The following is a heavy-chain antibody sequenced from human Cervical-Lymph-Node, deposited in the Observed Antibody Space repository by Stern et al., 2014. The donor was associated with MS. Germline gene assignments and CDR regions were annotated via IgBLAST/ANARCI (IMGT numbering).Heavy chain of an antibody. CDR1: GFPFSSFA. Sequence: VQLVESGGGVVQPGRSLRLSCAASGFPFSSFAMHWVRQAPGKGLEWVAVISQNVSTTYYADSVKARYTISRANSKDTVFLQMNSRRPEDTAVYYCASRGTPFDVTSINEYWGQGTLVTVSS. V-gene: IGHV3-30-3*01. CDR3: ASRGTPFDVTSINEY. J-gene: IGHJ4*02. CDR2: ISQNVSTT. D-gene: IGHD1-1*01.